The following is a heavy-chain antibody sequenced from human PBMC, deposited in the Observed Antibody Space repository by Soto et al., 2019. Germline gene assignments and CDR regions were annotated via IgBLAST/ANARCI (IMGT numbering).Heavy chain of an antibody. Sequence: TXSSNYMSWVRQAPGKGLEWVSLIYSGGSXXXXXXXXXXXXXXXXXXXXXLYIKMNSLRAEDTVVYYCAREYDSSGKKSAYWGKGTLVTVSS. V-gene: IGHV3-66*01. CDR2: IYSGGSX. CDR3: AREYDSSGKKSAY. CDR1: TXSSNY. D-gene: IGHD3-22*01. J-gene: IGHJ4*02.